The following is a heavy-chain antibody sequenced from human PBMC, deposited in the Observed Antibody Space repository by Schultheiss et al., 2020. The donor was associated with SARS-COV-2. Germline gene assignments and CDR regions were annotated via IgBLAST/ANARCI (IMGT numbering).Heavy chain of an antibody. CDR3: AKSFAVYGDYGDAFDI. D-gene: IGHD4-17*01. J-gene: IGHJ3*02. CDR2: IYTSGST. Sequence: SQTLSLTCTVSGGSISNYFWNWIRQPAGKGLECIGRIYTSGSTNYNPSLKSRVTISVDTSKNQFSLKLSSVTAADTAVYYCAKSFAVYGDYGDAFDIWGQGTMVTVSS. V-gene: IGHV4-4*07. CDR1: GGSISNYF.